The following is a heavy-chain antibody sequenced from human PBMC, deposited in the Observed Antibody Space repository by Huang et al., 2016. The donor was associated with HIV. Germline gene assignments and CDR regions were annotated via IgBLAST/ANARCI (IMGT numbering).Heavy chain of an antibody. J-gene: IGHJ4*02. CDR2: IYYSGTT. D-gene: IGHD3-22*01. Sequence: QVQLQESGPGLVKPSQTLSLTCTVSGVSIKSGGYYWSWIRQPPGKGREWIGNIYYSGTTYYNPPLKSRVTISLDPSKNQFSLKLNYVTAADTAVYYWARVLYDSSGHYLNYFDYWGQGTLVTVS. CDR3: ARVLYDSSGHYLNYFDY. V-gene: IGHV4-30-4*08. CDR1: GVSIKSGGYY.